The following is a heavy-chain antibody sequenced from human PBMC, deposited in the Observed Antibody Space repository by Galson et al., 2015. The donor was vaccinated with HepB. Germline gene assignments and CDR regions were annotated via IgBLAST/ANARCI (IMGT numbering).Heavy chain of an antibody. J-gene: IGHJ4*02. Sequence: SLRLSCAASGFTLSNHAMHWVRQAPGKGLEWVALISFEGTATYYGDSVKGRFTISRDISKNTLHLQMNSLRPEDSAVYYCAKKLPGSYYAGADYWGQGTLVTVSS. CDR3: AKKLPGSYYAGADY. V-gene: IGHV3-30*18. D-gene: IGHD3-10*01. CDR2: ISFEGTAT. CDR1: GFTLSNHA.